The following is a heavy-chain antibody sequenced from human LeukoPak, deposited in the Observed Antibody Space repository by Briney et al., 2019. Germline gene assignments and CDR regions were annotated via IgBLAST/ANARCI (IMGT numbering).Heavy chain of an antibody. Sequence: SETLSLTCAVYGGSISGYYWTWIRQPPGKGLEWIGEINHGGSTNYNPSLKSRVTISVDTSKNQFSLKLSSVTAADTAVYYCARGHGGNSFDYWGQGTLVTVSS. J-gene: IGHJ4*02. CDR1: GGSISGYY. CDR3: ARGHGGNSFDY. D-gene: IGHD4-23*01. V-gene: IGHV4-34*01. CDR2: INHGGST.